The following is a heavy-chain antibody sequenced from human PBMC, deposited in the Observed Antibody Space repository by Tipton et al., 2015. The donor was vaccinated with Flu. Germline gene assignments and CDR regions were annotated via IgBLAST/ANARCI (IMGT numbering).Heavy chain of an antibody. D-gene: IGHD2/OR15-2a*01. CDR3: ASTIVLGSIRWFDP. Sequence: TLSLTCTVSGGSISSYYWSWIRQPPGKGLEWIGYIYYSGSTNYNPSLKSRVTTSVDTSKNQFSLKLSSVTAADTAVYYCASTIVLGSIRWFDPWGQGTLVTVSS. CDR2: IYYSGST. CDR1: GGSISSYY. J-gene: IGHJ5*02. V-gene: IGHV4-59*01.